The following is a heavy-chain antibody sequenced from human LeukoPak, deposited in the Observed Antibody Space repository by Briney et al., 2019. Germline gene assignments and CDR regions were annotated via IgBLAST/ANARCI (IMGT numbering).Heavy chain of an antibody. D-gene: IGHD5-24*01. CDR1: GFTFSSYG. V-gene: IGHV3-33*01. Sequence: GRSLRLSCAASGFTFSSYGMHWVRQAPGKGLEWVAVIWYDGSNKYYADSVKGRFTISRDNSKNTLYLQMNSLRAEDTAVYYCARDSSRDGYNSPGYWGQGTLVTVSS. CDR2: IWYDGSNK. CDR3: ARDSSRDGYNSPGY. J-gene: IGHJ4*02.